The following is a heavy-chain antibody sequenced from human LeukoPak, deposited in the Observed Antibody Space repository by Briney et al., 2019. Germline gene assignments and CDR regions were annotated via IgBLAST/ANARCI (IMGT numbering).Heavy chain of an antibody. J-gene: IGHJ4*02. Sequence: PSETLSLTCIVSGGSISSGSWYWGWIRQPPEKGLEWIGSTSNSGTTYYYPSLKNRVTLSVDTSKNQFSLKMRSVTAADTAVYYCARVLGPTHFDSWGQGTLVTVSS. V-gene: IGHV4-39*07. CDR1: GGSISSGSWY. CDR3: ARVLGPTHFDS. CDR2: TSNSGTT. D-gene: IGHD1-26*01.